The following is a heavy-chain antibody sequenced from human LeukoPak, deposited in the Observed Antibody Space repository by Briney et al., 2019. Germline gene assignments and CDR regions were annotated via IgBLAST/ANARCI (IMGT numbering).Heavy chain of an antibody. J-gene: IGHJ4*02. V-gene: IGHV3-66*01. D-gene: IGHD4-17*01. Sequence: GGSLRLSCAVSGFTVSSNFMSWVRQAPGKGPEWVSVIYTSGITYYADSVRGRFTISRDNSKNTLYLQMDSLTAEDTAVYYCARERHYGDSVFDYWGQGTLVTVSS. CDR3: ARERHYGDSVFDY. CDR1: GFTVSSNF. CDR2: IYTSGIT.